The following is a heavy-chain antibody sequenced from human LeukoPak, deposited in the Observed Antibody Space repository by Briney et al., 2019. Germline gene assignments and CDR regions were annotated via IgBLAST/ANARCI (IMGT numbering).Heavy chain of an antibody. Sequence: PSETLSLTCTVSGASTSSYYWSWIRQPPGKGLEWIGYIYYSGSTNYNPSLKSRVIIPVDTSKNQFSLKLSSVTAADTAVYYCARILFCTNGLFYWRWNVFDIWGQGKMVTVSS. CDR3: ARILFCTNGLFYWRWNVFDI. D-gene: IGHD2-8*01. CDR1: GASTSSYY. CDR2: IYYSGST. J-gene: IGHJ3*02. V-gene: IGHV4-59*01.